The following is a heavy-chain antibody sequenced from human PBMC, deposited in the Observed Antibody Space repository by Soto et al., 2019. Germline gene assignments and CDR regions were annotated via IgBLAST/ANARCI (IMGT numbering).Heavy chain of an antibody. Sequence: SETLSLTCAVSGYSISSGNYWAWIRQPPGRGLGWIGSLYHIGSTHYNTSLKSRVTISVDTSKNHFSLELSSVTAADTAIYYCRSSTSCYDESCVDVWGQGTMVTVSS. CDR3: RSSTSCYDESCVDV. J-gene: IGHJ6*02. D-gene: IGHD2-2*01. V-gene: IGHV4-38-2*01. CDR2: LYHIGST. CDR1: GYSISSGNY.